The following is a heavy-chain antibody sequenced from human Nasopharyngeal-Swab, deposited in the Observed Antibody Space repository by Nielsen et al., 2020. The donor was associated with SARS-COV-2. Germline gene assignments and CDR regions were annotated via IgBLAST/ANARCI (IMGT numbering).Heavy chain of an antibody. D-gene: IGHD6-19*01. V-gene: IGHV1-69*04. Sequence: SVKVSCKASGYTFTSYYMHWVRQAPGQGLVWMGRIIPIVGIATYAQKFEGRVTITADKSTSTAYMELSSLRSEDTAVYYCARGGGEQWLVRGAYYFDYWGQGTLVTVSS. J-gene: IGHJ4*02. CDR3: ARGGGEQWLVRGAYYFDY. CDR1: GYTFTSYY. CDR2: IIPIVGIA.